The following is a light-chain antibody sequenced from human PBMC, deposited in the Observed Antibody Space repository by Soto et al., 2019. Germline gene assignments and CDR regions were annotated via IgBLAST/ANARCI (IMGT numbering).Light chain of an antibody. Sequence: DIQMTQSPSSLSASVGDRVTITCRASQSISSYLNWYQQKPGKAPKLLISTASSLQSGVPSRFSGSGSGTDFTLTISSLQPEDFATYYCQQTYSIPLIFGGGTKWISN. CDR3: QQTYSIPLI. V-gene: IGKV1-39*01. CDR2: TAS. CDR1: QSISSY. J-gene: IGKJ4*01.